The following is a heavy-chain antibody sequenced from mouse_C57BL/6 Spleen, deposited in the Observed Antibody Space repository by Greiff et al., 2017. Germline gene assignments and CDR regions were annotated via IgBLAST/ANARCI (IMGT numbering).Heavy chain of an antibody. CDR1: GYTFTSYW. V-gene: IGHV1-59*01. Sequence: VQLQQPGAELVRPGTSVKLSCKASGYTFTSYWMHWVKQRPGQGLEWIGVIDPSDSYTNYNQKFKGKATLTVDTSSSTAYMQLSSLTSEDSAVYYCASQGTGPYFDYWSQGTTLTVSS. CDR3: ASQGTGPYFDY. D-gene: IGHD4-1*01. CDR2: IDPSDSYT. J-gene: IGHJ2*01.